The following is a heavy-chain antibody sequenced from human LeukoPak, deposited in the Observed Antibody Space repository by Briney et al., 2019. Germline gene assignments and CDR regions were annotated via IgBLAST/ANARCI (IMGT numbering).Heavy chain of an antibody. Sequence: GGSLRLSCAASGFTFSSNWMSWVRQAPGKGLEWVANIKQDGSAKIYVDSVKGRFTLSRDNAENSLYLQMNSLRAEDTAVYYCVRATTDKNVGSFDYWGQGTLVTVSS. D-gene: IGHD1-1*01. V-gene: IGHV3-7*04. CDR1: GFTFSSNW. CDR2: IKQDGSAK. J-gene: IGHJ4*02. CDR3: VRATTDKNVGSFDY.